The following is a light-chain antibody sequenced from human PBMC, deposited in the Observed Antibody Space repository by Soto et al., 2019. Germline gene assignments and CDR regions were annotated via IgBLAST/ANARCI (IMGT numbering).Light chain of an antibody. V-gene: IGKV1-39*01. CDR2: GAS. J-gene: IGKJ2*01. CDR1: QSIRSY. CDR3: QHSYTTPYT. Sequence: DIQMTQSPSSLSASVGDRVTITCRESQSIRSYLNWYHQKPGKTPQLLIYGASNLQSGAPSRFTGSGSGTHFTLTISSLQPEDFATYYCQHSYTTPYTFGQGTKLEIK.